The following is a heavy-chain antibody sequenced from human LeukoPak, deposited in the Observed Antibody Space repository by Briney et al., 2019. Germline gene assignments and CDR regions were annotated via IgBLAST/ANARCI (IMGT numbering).Heavy chain of an antibody. CDR3: ATEGGSGSYYGDDAFDM. CDR2: IKSKTDGGTT. J-gene: IGHJ3*02. Sequence: GGSLRLSCAVSGFTFSNAWMSWVRQAPGKGLEWVGRIKSKTDGGTTDYAAPVKGRFIISRDDSKNTLYLQMNSLKTEDTAVYYCATEGGSGSYYGDDAFDMWGQGTMVTVSS. D-gene: IGHD3-10*01. V-gene: IGHV3-15*01. CDR1: GFTFSNAW.